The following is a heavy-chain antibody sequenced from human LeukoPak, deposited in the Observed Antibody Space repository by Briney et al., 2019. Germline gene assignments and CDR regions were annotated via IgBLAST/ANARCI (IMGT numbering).Heavy chain of an antibody. V-gene: IGHV1-18*01. D-gene: IGHD2-15*01. CDR3: ARGGPPGGSGAYSDH. J-gene: IGHJ4*02. CDR2: ISAHNGDT. CDR1: GYIFTNYG. Sequence: GASVKVSCKASGYIFTNYGITWVRRDPGQGLEWMGWISAHNGDTNYAQKLQGRVTLTTDTSTSTVYMELKSLRSDDTAVYYCARGGPPGGSGAYSDHWGQGTLVTVSS.